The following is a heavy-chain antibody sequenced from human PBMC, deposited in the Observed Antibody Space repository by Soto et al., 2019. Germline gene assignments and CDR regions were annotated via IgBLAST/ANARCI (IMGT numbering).Heavy chain of an antibody. CDR1: GFKFSNYA. CDR2: ISATGGGT. Sequence: MRLSCAASGFKFSNYAMSWVRQAPGKGLEWVSLISATGGGTYYADSVKGRFTISRDNSHNTLYLQVHSLTAEDTAVYYCAKDRRAVGNSAFYFDVWGQGAQVTVSS. J-gene: IGHJ5*02. V-gene: IGHV3-23*01. D-gene: IGHD1-26*01. CDR3: AKDRRAVGNSAFYFDV.